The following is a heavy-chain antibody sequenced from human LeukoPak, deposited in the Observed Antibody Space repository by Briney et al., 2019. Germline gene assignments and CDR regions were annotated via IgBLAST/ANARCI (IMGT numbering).Heavy chain of an antibody. D-gene: IGHD4/OR15-4a*01. J-gene: IGHJ4*02. V-gene: IGHV3-23*01. CDR2: ISGSGGST. CDR1: GFTFSTYA. Sequence: GGSLRLSCAASGFTFSTYAMTWVRQAPGKGLEWVSAISGSGGSTYYADSVKGRFTISRDNAKNTLYLQMNSLRAEDTAVYYCARSMVPLFEDWGQGTLVTVSS. CDR3: ARSMVPLFED.